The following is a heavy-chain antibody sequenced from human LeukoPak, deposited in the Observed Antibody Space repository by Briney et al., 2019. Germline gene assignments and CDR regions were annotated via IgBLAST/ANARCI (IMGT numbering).Heavy chain of an antibody. CDR3: ARDQYSSTWYRGAFDV. Sequence: GGSLRLSCAASGFTFTTSWMHWFRQAPGKGLVWVSRIESDGTSTTYADSVKGRFTISRDNAKNTLYLQMNSLRAEDTAVYYCARDQYSSTWYRGAFDVWGQGTLVTVSS. D-gene: IGHD6-13*01. CDR2: IESDGTST. CDR1: GFTFTTSW. V-gene: IGHV3-74*01. J-gene: IGHJ1*01.